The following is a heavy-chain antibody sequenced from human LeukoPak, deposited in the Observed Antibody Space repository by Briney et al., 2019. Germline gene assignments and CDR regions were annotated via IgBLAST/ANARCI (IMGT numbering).Heavy chain of an antibody. CDR3: ATGLDSSSWYNAGY. CDR2: IYYSGST. Sequence: SETLSLTCTVSGGSISSSSYYWGWIRQPPGQGLEWIGSIYYSGSTYYNPSLKSRVTISVDTSKNQFSLKLSSVTAADTAVYYCATGLDSSSWYNAGYWGQGTLVTVSS. CDR1: GGSISSSSYY. D-gene: IGHD6-13*01. V-gene: IGHV4-39*01. J-gene: IGHJ4*02.